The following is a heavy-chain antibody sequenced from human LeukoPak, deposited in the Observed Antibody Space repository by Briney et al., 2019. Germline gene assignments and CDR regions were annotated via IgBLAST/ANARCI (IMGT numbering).Heavy chain of an antibody. Sequence: ASVKVSCKASGYTFTGYYMHWVRQAPGQGLEWMGWINPNSGGTNYAQKFQGRVTITADESTSTAYMELSSLRSEDTAVYYCARVVLWFGELSHFDYWGQGTLVTVSS. CDR3: ARVVLWFGELSHFDY. CDR2: INPNSGGT. J-gene: IGHJ4*02. V-gene: IGHV1-2*02. D-gene: IGHD3-10*01. CDR1: GYTFTGYY.